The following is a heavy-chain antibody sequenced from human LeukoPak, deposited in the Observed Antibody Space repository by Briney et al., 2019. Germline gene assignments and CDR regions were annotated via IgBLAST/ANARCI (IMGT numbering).Heavy chain of an antibody. CDR2: IKQDGSEK. CDR3: ARVGRYSYAHNS. CDR1: GFNLADYW. D-gene: IGHD5-18*01. Sequence: GGSLRLSCAASGFNLADYWMSWVRQAPGKGLEWVANIKQDGSEKYYVDSVKGRFTISRDNAKNSLFLQMNSLRAEDTAVYYCARVGRYSYAHNSWGQGTLVTVSS. J-gene: IGHJ4*02. V-gene: IGHV3-7*01.